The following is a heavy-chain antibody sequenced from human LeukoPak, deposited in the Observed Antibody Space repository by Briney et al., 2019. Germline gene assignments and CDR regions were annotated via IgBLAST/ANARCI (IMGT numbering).Heavy chain of an antibody. CDR1: GGSISSYY. D-gene: IGHD1-1*01. CDR3: ARVRPNVYYYYYYMDV. V-gene: IGHV4-59*01. J-gene: IGHJ6*03. CDR2: ISYSGST. Sequence: SEALSLTCTVSGGSISSYYWSCIRQPPGKGLEWIGYISYSGSTNYNPSLKSRVTISVDTSKNQFSLKLSSVTAADTAVYYCARVRPNVYYYYYYMDVWGKGTTVTVSS.